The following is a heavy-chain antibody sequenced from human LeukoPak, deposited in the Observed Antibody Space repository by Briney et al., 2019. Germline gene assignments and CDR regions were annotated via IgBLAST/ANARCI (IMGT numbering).Heavy chain of an antibody. Sequence: PGGSLRLSCTASGCTFSKYWWLWVRQPPGKGLESVLRINTDGTVTTYPDSVKGRFTVSRDNADNTMFLQMNSVRDEDTAVYYCATKQWLAPPPDSWGQGTPVTVSS. V-gene: IGHV3-74*01. CDR1: GCTFSKYW. CDR3: ATKQWLAPPPDS. D-gene: IGHD6-19*01. CDR2: INTDGTVT. J-gene: IGHJ4*02.